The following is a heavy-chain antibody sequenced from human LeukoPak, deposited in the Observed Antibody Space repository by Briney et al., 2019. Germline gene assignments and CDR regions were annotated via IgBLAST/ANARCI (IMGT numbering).Heavy chain of an antibody. CDR3: ARDPSYYDSSGYYQPYFDY. CDR2: IWYDGSNK. J-gene: IGHJ4*02. V-gene: IGHV3-33*01. CDR1: GFTFSSYG. D-gene: IGHD3-22*01. Sequence: GGSLRLSCAASGFTFSSYGMHWVRQAPGKGLEWVAVIWYDGSNKYYADSVKGRFTISRDNSKNTLYLQMNSLRAEDTAVYYCARDPSYYDSSGYYQPYFDYWGQGTLVTVSS.